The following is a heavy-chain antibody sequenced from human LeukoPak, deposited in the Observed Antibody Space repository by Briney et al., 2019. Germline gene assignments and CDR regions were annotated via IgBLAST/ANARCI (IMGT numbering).Heavy chain of an antibody. CDR2: ITSKPSSYTT. V-gene: IGHV3-73*01. D-gene: IGHD2-15*01. CDR3: TRQDCSGGSCSYVDY. J-gene: IGHJ4*02. Sequence: PGGSLRLSCAASGSDFSGFYMHWVRQASGRGLEWVGLITSKPSSYTTVYAASVKGRFTISRDDSKNTAYLQMNSLKAEDTAVYYCTRQDCSGGSCSYVDYWGQGTLVTVSS. CDR1: GSDFSGFY.